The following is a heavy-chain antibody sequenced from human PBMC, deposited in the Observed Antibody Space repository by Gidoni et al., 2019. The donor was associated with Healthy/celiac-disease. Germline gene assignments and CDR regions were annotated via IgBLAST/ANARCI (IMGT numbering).Heavy chain of an antibody. D-gene: IGHD6-19*01. CDR2: ITYDGSNK. Sequence: QIQLVESGGGAVQAGHPLRPSCAASRFTFSSYGMHWVRQAPGKGLEWVAVITYDGSNKYYADSVKGRFTITRDNSKNTLYVQMNSLRAEDTAVYYCARGKAVAGKRDFDYWGQGTLVTVSS. J-gene: IGHJ4*02. CDR3: ARGKAVAGKRDFDY. V-gene: IGHV3-30*03. CDR1: RFTFSSYG.